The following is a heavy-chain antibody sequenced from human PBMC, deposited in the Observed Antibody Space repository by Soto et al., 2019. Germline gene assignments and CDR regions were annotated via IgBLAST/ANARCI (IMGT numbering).Heavy chain of an antibody. CDR1: GGSFTRYY. D-gene: IGHD3-22*01. CDR3: ARVDSSGYYRD. V-gene: IGHV4-34*01. J-gene: IGHJ4*02. Sequence: QVPLQQWGAGLMQRSETLSLTCAVYGGSFTRYYWSWIRQPPATGLEWVEEINRSGRTTYNPSLKSRVTISVETAKNQFSLKLSSVTAADTAVYYCARVDSSGYYRDWGQGTLVTVSS. CDR2: INRSGRT.